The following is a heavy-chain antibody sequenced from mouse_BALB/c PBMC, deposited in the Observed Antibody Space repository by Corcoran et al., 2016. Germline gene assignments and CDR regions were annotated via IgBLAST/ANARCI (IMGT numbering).Heavy chain of an antibody. CDR3: ARSFWFAY. V-gene: IGHV1-26*01. CDR2: INPYNGVT. J-gene: IGHJ3*01. CDR1: GYSFTDYY. Sequence: EVQLQQSGPELVKPGASVKISCKASGYSFTDYYMHWVKQSHVKSLEWIGRINPYNGVTSYNQNFKDKANLTVDKSSSTTYMELHSLTSEDSAVYYCARSFWFAYWGQGTLVTVS.